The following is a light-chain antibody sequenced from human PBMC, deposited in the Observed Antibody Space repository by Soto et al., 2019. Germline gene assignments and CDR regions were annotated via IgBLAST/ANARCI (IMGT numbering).Light chain of an antibody. CDR1: QSVSSY. CDR3: QQRSNWPLT. CDR2: DAS. Sequence: EIVLTQSPATLSLSPGERATLSCRASQSVSSYLAWYQQKPGQAPRLLIYDASNRATGIPARFSGSGSGTYFTLTITILESEDFAVYYWQQRSNWPLTFGGGTKVEIK. J-gene: IGKJ4*01. V-gene: IGKV3-11*01.